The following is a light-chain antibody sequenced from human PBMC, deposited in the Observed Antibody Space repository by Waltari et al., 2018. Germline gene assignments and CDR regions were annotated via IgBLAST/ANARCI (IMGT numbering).Light chain of an antibody. CDR1: FSSGASSA. CDR3: AAWDDSLNGWV. Sequence: QSVLTQPPFASGTPGQGLTISHSGSFSSGASSAVNWYQQLPGTAPKLLIYTNSQRPSVVPDRFSGSKSGTSASLVISGLQSEDEADYYCAAWDDSLNGWVFGGGTKLTVL. J-gene: IGLJ3*02. V-gene: IGLV1-44*01. CDR2: TNS.